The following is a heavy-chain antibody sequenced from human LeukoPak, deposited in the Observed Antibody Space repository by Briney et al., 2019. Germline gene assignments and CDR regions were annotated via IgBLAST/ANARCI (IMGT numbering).Heavy chain of an antibody. D-gene: IGHD2-15*01. CDR2: ISGCNGNT. J-gene: IGHJ6*03. V-gene: IGHV1-18*01. CDR3: ARAEGVVVAAHIDV. CDR1: GYTFTRYG. Sequence: ASVKVSCKASGYTFTRYGIYWVRQAPGQGLEWMGWISGCNGNTKYAQKFQGRVSVTTDTSTSTAYMELRSLRSDDTAVYYCARAEGVVVAAHIDVWGKGTTVIVSS.